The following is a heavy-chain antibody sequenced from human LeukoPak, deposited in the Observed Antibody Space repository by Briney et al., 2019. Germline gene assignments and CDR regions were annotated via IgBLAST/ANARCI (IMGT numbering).Heavy chain of an antibody. D-gene: IGHD6-19*01. CDR2: IKQDGSEK. Sequence: GGSLRLSCAASGFTFNNKWMSWVRQAPGKGLEWVANIKQDGSEKYYVDSVKGRFTISRDNAKNSLYLQMNSLRAEDTAVYYCARASSSGWAAPFDYWGQGTLVTVSS. J-gene: IGHJ4*02. V-gene: IGHV3-7*01. CDR1: GFTFNNKW. CDR3: ARASSSGWAAPFDY.